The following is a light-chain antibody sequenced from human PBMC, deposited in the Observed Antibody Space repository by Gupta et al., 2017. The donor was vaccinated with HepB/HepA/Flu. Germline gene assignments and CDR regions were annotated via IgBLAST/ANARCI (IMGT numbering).Light chain of an antibody. V-gene: IGKV3-15*01. CDR3: HGEHTWGFT. CDR1: QSVAGD. Sequence: IVMTQSPATLPVSPGESATFSCRASQSVAGDIAWYQYSPCQAPRVLIYGASTRDTGIPARFGDSGSGTEFTLAITRLQSEDSAVYYCHGEHTWGFTFGHGTKVFI. J-gene: IGKJ3*01. CDR2: GAS.